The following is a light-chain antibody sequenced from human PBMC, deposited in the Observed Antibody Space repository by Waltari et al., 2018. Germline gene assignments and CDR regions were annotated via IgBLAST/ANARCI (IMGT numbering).Light chain of an antibody. V-gene: IGKV3-20*01. Sequence: IVLTQSPGTLSLSPGERATLSCRASQTVSSSYLAWYQQKPGQAPRLLIFGASSRATGIPDRVSGSGSGTDFTLTISRLEPEDFAVYYCQQYGSSPLITFGQGTKLEIK. CDR3: QQYGSSPLIT. CDR1: QTVSSSY. CDR2: GAS. J-gene: IGKJ2*01.